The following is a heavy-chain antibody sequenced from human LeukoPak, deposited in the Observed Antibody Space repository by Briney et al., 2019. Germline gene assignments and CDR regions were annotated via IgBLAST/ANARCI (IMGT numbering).Heavy chain of an antibody. J-gene: IGHJ4*02. V-gene: IGHV3-23*01. Sequence: PGGSLRLFCAASGFTFSNYAMNWVRQAPGKGLEWVSAISGSGGSTYYADSVKGRFTISRDNSKNTLYLQMNSQRAEDTAVYYCAKERGYERAVIDYWGQGTLVTVSS. D-gene: IGHD5-12*01. CDR1: GFTFSNYA. CDR2: ISGSGGST. CDR3: AKERGYERAVIDY.